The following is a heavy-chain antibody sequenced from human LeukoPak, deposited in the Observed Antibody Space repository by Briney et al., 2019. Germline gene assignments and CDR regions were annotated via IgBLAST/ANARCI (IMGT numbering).Heavy chain of an antibody. CDR1: GFTFSSYA. D-gene: IGHD6-13*01. CDR2: ISGSGGST. Sequence: PGGSQRLSCAASGFTFSSYAMSWVRQAPGKGLEWVSAISGSGGSTYYADSVKGRFAISRDNSKNTLYLQMNSLRVEDTAVYYCAKVDSSSWYFFDYWGQGTLVTVSS. V-gene: IGHV3-23*01. CDR3: AKVDSSSWYFFDY. J-gene: IGHJ4*02.